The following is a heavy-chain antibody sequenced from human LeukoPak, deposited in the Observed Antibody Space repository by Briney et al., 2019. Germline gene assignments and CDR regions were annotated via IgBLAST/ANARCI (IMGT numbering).Heavy chain of an antibody. J-gene: IGHJ4*02. V-gene: IGHV3-48*02. D-gene: IGHD6-13*01. Sequence: GGSLRLACAASGFTFSTYSMNWVRQAARKGPEWVSYISVSVIYYAQSVKGGLSISRDNAKHSLYLQMNSLRDEDTALYYCARGRYSSSWHFDYWGQGNLVTVSS. CDR3: ARGRYSSSWHFDY. CDR1: GFTFSTYS. CDR2: ISVSVI.